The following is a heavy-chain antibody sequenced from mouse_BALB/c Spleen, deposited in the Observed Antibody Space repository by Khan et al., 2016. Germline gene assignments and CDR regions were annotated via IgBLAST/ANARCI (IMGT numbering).Heavy chain of an antibody. CDR1: GYAFTNYL. CDR2: INPGSGGT. D-gene: IGHD2-2*01. Sequence: VQLQESGAELVRPGTSVKVSCKASGYAFTNYLIEWVKQRPGQGLEWIGVINPGSGGTNYTEKFKGKATLTADKSYSTAYMQLSSLTSDDSAGFFCAGWDGYDVGYAYWGQGTLVTVSA. V-gene: IGHV1-54*01. CDR3: AGWDGYDVGYAY. J-gene: IGHJ3*01.